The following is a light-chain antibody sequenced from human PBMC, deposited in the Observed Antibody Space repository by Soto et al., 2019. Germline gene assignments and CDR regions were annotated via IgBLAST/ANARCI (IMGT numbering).Light chain of an antibody. Sequence: QSALTQPASVYGSPGQSITISCTGTSSDVGGYNYVSWYQQHPGKAPKLMIYEVSNRPSGVSNRLSGSKSGNTASLTISGLQAEDEADYYCSSYTSSSTRVFGTGTKVTGL. CDR1: SSDVGGYNY. J-gene: IGLJ1*01. CDR2: EVS. CDR3: SSYTSSSTRV. V-gene: IGLV2-14*01.